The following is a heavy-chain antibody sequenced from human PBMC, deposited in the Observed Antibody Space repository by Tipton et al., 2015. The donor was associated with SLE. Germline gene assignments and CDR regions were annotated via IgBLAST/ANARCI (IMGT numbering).Heavy chain of an antibody. J-gene: IGHJ5*02. D-gene: IGHD3-10*01. CDR3: ARGEGFQGIIANWFDP. V-gene: IGHV4-39*07. CDR2: VYHSGVT. CDR1: GGSISRNSYN. Sequence: TLSLTCFVSGGSISRNSYNWGWIRQPPGKDLEWIGSVYHSGVTHYNPSLKSRVNMSVDTSKDQFFLSLTSVTAEDTAVYYCARGEGFQGIIANWFDPWGQGTLVTVSS.